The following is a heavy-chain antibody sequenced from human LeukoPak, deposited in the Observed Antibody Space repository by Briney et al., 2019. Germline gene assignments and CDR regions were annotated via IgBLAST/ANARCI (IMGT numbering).Heavy chain of an antibody. CDR3: ARGGFRFFAH. CDR2: INQDGSEK. V-gene: IGHV3-7*04. Sequence: PGGSLRLSCAASGFGFSSCEMNWVRQAPGKGLEWVANINQDGSEKYYVDSVKGRFTISRDNAKNSLYLQMNSLRAEDTAVYYCARGGFRFFAHWGQGTLVTVSS. CDR1: GFGFSSCE. D-gene: IGHD3-22*01. J-gene: IGHJ5*02.